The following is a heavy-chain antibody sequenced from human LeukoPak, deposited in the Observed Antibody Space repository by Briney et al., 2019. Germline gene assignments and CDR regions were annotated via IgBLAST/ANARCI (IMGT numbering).Heavy chain of an antibody. CDR3: ARDSRNWFDP. J-gene: IGHJ5*02. V-gene: IGHV3-33*08. CDR2: IWYDGSNK. Sequence: PGGSLRLSCAASGFTFSSYWVSWVRQAPGKGLEWVAVIWYDGSNKYYADSVKGRFTISRDNSKNTLYLQMNSLRAEDTAVYYCARDSRNWFDPWGQGTLVTVSS. D-gene: IGHD6-25*01. CDR1: GFTFSSYW.